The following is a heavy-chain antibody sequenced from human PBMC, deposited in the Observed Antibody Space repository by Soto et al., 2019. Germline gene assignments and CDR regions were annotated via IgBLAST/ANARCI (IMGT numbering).Heavy chain of an antibody. CDR1: GGSFSMYA. V-gene: IGHV1-69*01. CDR3: ARGVDVMAKYEP. J-gene: IGHJ1*01. D-gene: IGHD5-12*01. Sequence: QVQLVQSGAELKEPGSSVKVSCKTSGGSFSMYAITWVRQAPGQGLEWLGGVVPLFGTPNYAQKFLHRVTITADESKSTVYMELSSLRSEDTAVYYCARGVDVMAKYEPWGQGSLVTVSS. CDR2: VVPLFGTP.